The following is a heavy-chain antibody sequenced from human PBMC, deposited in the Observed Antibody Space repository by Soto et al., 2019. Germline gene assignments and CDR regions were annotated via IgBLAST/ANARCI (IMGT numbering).Heavy chain of an antibody. V-gene: IGHV3-30-3*01. CDR2: ISYDGSNK. Sequence: QVQLVESGGGVVQPGRSLRLSCAASGFTFSSYAMHWVRQAPGKGLEWVAVISYDGSNKYYADSVKGRFTISRDNPKNTLYLQMNSLRAEDTAVYYCARDGTLHDYGAFDIWGQGTMVTVSS. CDR1: GFTFSSYA. CDR3: ARDGTLHDYGAFDI. D-gene: IGHD4-17*01. J-gene: IGHJ3*02.